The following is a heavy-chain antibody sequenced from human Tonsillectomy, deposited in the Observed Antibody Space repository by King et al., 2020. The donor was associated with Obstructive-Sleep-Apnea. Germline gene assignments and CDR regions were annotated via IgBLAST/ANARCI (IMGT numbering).Heavy chain of an antibody. CDR3: AKPILYYYGSGSFDS. D-gene: IGHD3-10*01. CDR2: ITAGGGTT. V-gene: IGHV3-23*04. Sequence: VQLVESGGGLVQPGGSLRLSCAASGFTFGSYAMSWVRQAPGKGLEWVSAITAGGGTTYYADSMRGRFTISRDNSKNTLYLQMNSLRADDTAVYFCAKPILYYYGSGSFDSWGQGTLVTVSS. CDR1: GFTFGSYA. J-gene: IGHJ4*02.